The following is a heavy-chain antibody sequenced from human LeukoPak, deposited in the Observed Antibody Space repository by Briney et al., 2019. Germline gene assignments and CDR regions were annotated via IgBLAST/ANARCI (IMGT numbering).Heavy chain of an antibody. CDR3: ARDGGSYFLDY. CDR2: ISAYNGNT. CDR1: GYTFTSYG. V-gene: IGHV1-18*01. D-gene: IGHD1-26*01. J-gene: IGHJ4*02. Sequence: ASVKVSCKASGYTFTSYGISCVRQAPGQGLEWMGWISAYNGNTNYAQKLQGRVTMTTDTSTRTDYMEMRSLRSDDTAVYYCARDGGSYFLDYWGQGTLVTVSS.